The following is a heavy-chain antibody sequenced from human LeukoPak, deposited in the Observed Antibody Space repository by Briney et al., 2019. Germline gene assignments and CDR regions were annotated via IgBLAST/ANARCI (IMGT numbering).Heavy chain of an antibody. J-gene: IGHJ4*02. V-gene: IGHV4-39*07. CDR3: ARGGADSSGYPADY. CDR2: IYYSGST. D-gene: IGHD3-22*01. Sequence: SETLSLTCTVSGGSISSSSYYWGWIRQPPGKGLEWIGSIYYSGSTYYNPSLKSRVTISVDTSKNQFSLKLSSVTAADTAVYYCARGGADSSGYPADYWGQGTLVTVSS. CDR1: GGSISSSSYY.